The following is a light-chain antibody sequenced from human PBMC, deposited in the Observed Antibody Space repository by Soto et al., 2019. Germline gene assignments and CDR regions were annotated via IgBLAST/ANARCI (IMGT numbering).Light chain of an antibody. J-gene: IGKJ1*01. CDR3: QQRSNWPWT. V-gene: IGKV3-11*01. CDR2: DAS. Sequence: EVVLTQSPDTLSLSPGESAALSCRASQSLSRYFAWYQQTPGRAPRVLIYDASSRATGVPTRFSGSGSGANFTLTISNLEPEDSAIYFCQQRSNWPWTFGQGTKVDIK. CDR1: QSLSRY.